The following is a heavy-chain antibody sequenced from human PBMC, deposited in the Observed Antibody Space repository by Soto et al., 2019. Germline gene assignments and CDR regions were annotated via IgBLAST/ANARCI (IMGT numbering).Heavy chain of an antibody. D-gene: IGHD3-22*01. J-gene: IGHJ4*02. CDR1: GFTFSTFN. CDR3: ARDFPVDYYDSSETADF. Sequence: EVQLVESGGGLVKPGGSLRLSCAASGFTFSTFNMNWVRQAPGKGLEWVSSISGSSTYISYADSLKGRFTISRDNAKNSLYLQMNNLRAEDTAVYYCARDFPVDYYDSSETADFWGQGTLVTVSS. CDR2: ISGSSTYI. V-gene: IGHV3-21*01.